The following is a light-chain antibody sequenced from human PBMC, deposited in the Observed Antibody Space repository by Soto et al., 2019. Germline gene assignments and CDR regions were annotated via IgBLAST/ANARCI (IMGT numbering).Light chain of an antibody. J-gene: IGKJ1*01. Sequence: ESVMTQSPLSLTVTPGEPASISCKSTQSLLHSNGNTFLDWYIQKPGQSPQLLIYLGSRRAPGAPDRVSGSGSGTDFTLRISTVEADDAGIYYCMQALQTPRTFGQGTKLEI. CDR3: MQALQTPRT. V-gene: IGKV2-28*01. CDR2: LGS. CDR1: QSLLHSNGNTF.